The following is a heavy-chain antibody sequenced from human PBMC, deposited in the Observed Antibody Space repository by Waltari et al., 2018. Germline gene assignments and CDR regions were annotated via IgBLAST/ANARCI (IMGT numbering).Heavy chain of an antibody. CDR3: ASLYGSXYYVDY. J-gene: IGHJ4*02. V-gene: IGHV4-38-2*01. CDR1: GYSISSGYY. Sequence: QVQLXESGPGLVKPSETLSLTXAVSGYSISSGYYWGWIRQPPGKGLEWIGSIYHSGSTYYNPSLKSRVTISVDTSKNQFSLKLSSVTAADTAVYYCASLYGSXYYVDYWGQGTLVTVSS. D-gene: IGHD3-16*01. CDR2: IYHSGST.